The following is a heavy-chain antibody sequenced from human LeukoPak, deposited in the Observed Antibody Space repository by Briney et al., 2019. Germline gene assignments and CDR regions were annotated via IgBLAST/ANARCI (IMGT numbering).Heavy chain of an antibody. V-gene: IGHV3-21*01. CDR2: ISSSSSYI. D-gene: IGHD6-13*01. Sequence: GGSLRLSCAASGFTFSSYSMNWVRQAPGKGLEWVSSISSSSSYIYYADSVKGRFTISRDNAKNSLYLQMNSLRAEDTAVYYCARGVAAAGREVWFDPWGQGTLVTVSS. CDR3: ARGVAAAGREVWFDP. J-gene: IGHJ5*02. CDR1: GFTFSSYS.